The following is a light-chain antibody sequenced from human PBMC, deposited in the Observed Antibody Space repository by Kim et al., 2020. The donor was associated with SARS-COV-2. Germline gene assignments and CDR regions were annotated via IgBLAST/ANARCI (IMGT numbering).Light chain of an antibody. V-gene: IGKV3-11*01. Sequence: SPGERATLSCRASQSVSSYLAWYQQKPGQAPRLLIYDASNSATGIPARFSGSGSGTDFTLTISSLEPEDFAVYYCQQRSNWPPLTFGGGTKVEIK. CDR1: QSVSSY. CDR2: DAS. CDR3: QQRSNWPPLT. J-gene: IGKJ4*01.